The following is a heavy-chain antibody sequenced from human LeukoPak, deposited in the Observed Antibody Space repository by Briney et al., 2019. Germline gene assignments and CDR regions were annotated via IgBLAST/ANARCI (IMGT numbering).Heavy chain of an antibody. CDR1: GGSITSSIDY. CDR2: IYYSTST. V-gene: IGHV4-39*01. Sequence: PSETLSLTCTVSGGSITSSIDYWGWVRQPPGKGLEWIATIYYSTSTQYNPSPKSRVTMSVDTSKNQFSLKLSSMTAADTAVYYCARHQCSGTRCYNFYFYGMDVWGQGTTVTVSS. J-gene: IGHJ6*02. D-gene: IGHD2-2*02. CDR3: ARHQCSGTRCYNFYFYGMDV.